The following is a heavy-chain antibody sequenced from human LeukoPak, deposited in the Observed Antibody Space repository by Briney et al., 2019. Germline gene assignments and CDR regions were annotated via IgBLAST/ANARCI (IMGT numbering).Heavy chain of an antibody. Sequence: PGGSLRLSCAASGFTFSSYWMSWARQAPGKGLEWVANIKQDGSEKYYVDSVKGRFTISRDNAKNSLYLQMNSLRAEDTAVYYCAREAYYYNSSGYWADAFDIWGQGTMVTVSS. CDR2: IKQDGSEK. D-gene: IGHD3-22*01. CDR3: AREAYYYNSSGYWADAFDI. CDR1: GFTFSSYW. V-gene: IGHV3-7*01. J-gene: IGHJ3*02.